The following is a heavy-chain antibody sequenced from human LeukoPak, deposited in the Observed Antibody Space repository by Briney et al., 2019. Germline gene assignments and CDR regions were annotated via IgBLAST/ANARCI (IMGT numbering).Heavy chain of an antibody. V-gene: IGHV1-46*01. CDR2: INPSGGST. CDR1: GYTFTSYY. J-gene: IGHJ4*02. Sequence: ASVKVSCKASGYTFTSYYMHWVRQAPGQGLEWMGIINPSGGSTSYAQKFQGRVTMTRDMSTSTVYMEPGSVRSEDTAVYYRARDLYDSSGYLPGYFDYWGQGTLVTVSS. CDR3: ARDLYDSSGYLPGYFDY. D-gene: IGHD3-22*01.